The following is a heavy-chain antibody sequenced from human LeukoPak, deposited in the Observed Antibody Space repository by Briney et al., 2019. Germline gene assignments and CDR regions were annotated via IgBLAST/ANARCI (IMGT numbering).Heavy chain of an antibody. V-gene: IGHV4-30-4*08. CDR1: GGSISSGDYY. CDR3: ARDGADYDAFDI. J-gene: IGHJ3*02. Sequence: SETLSLTCTVSGGSISSGDYYWSWIRQPPGKGLEWIGYIYYSGSTYYNPSLKSRVTISVDTSKNRFSLKLSSVTAADTAVYYCARDGADYDAFDIWGQGTMVTVSS. D-gene: IGHD3-16*01. CDR2: IYYSGST.